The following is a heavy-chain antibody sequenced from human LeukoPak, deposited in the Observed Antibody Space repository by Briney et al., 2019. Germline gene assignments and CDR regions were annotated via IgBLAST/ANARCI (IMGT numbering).Heavy chain of an antibody. V-gene: IGHV4-34*01. CDR2: INHSGST. CDR3: ARGLRIAVAGD. Sequence: SETLSLTCTVSGGSISNYYWSWIRQPPGKGLEWIGEINHSGSTNYNPSLKSRVTISVDTSKNQFSLKLSSVTAADTAVYYCARGLRIAVAGDWGQGTLVTVSS. J-gene: IGHJ4*02. D-gene: IGHD6-19*01. CDR1: GGSISNYY.